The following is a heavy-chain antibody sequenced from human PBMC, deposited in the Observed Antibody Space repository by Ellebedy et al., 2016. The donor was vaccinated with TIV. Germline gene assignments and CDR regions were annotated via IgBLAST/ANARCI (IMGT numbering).Heavy chain of an antibody. D-gene: IGHD4-11*01. Sequence: GESLKISXAASGFTFSSYGMHWVRQAPGKGLEWVAVISYDGSNKYYADSVKGRFTISRDNSKNTLYLQMNSLRAEDTAVYYCAKHDYTKNWFDPWGQGTLVTVSS. V-gene: IGHV3-30*18. CDR2: ISYDGSNK. J-gene: IGHJ5*02. CDR3: AKHDYTKNWFDP. CDR1: GFTFSSYG.